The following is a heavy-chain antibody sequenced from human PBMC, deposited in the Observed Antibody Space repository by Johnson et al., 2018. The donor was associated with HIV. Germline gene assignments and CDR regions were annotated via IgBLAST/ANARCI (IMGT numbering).Heavy chain of an antibody. V-gene: IGHV3-74*03. J-gene: IGHJ3*02. CDR3: ARVSSSSSLDAFDI. Sequence: MLLVESGGGLVQPGGSLRLSCAASGLIFSRSWMHWVRQAPGKGLVWVSRSNSDGSYTTYADSVKGRFTISTDKAKNTLFLQMNSLRAEDTAVYYCARVSSSSSLDAFDIWGQGTMVTVSS. D-gene: IGHD6-6*01. CDR1: GLIFSRSW. CDR2: SNSDGSYT.